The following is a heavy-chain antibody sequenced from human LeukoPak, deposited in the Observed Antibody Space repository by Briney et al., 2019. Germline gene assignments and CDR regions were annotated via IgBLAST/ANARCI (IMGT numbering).Heavy chain of an antibody. CDR3: ARARSAGTEETSYYYYMDV. J-gene: IGHJ6*03. V-gene: IGHV3-23*01. D-gene: IGHD1-14*01. Sequence: GGSLRLSCAASGFTFSSYAMTWVRQAPGKGLEWVSAIIGSGGSTYYADSVKGRFTISRDNAKNSLYLQMNSLRAEDTAVYYCARARSAGTEETSYYYYMDVWGKGTTVTVSS. CDR2: IIGSGGST. CDR1: GFTFSSYA.